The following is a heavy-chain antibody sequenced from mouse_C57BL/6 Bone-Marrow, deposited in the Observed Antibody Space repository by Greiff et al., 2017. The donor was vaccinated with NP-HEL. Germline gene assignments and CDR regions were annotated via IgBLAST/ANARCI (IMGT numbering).Heavy chain of an antibody. J-gene: IGHJ2*01. D-gene: IGHD1-1*01. V-gene: IGHV1-26*01. CDR3: ARTLTVVDY. CDR2: INPNNGGT. Sequence: EVQLQQSGPELVKPGASVKISCKASGYTFTDYYMNWVKQSHGKSLEWIGDINPNNGGTSYNQKFKGKATLTVDKSSSTAYMELRSLTSEDSAVYYCARTLTVVDYWGQGTTLTVSS. CDR1: GYTFTDYY.